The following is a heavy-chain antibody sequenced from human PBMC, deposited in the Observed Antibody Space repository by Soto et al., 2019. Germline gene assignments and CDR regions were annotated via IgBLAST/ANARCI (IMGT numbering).Heavy chain of an antibody. J-gene: IGHJ4*02. CDR1: GFIFTDHW. CDR2: IKQDGSQK. Sequence: EVQLVESGGGLVQPGGSLRLSCAASGFIFTDHWMTWARQAPGKGLEWVALIKQDGSQKYYVDSVKGRFTISRDNARNSLYLQMDSLRAEDTAVYYCGGPYLWFIWGQGTPVAVSS. D-gene: IGHD2-8*02. V-gene: IGHV3-7*05. CDR3: GGPYLWFI.